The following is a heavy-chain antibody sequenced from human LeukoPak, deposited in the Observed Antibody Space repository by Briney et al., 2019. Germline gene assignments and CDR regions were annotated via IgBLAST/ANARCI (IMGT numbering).Heavy chain of an antibody. D-gene: IGHD3/OR15-3a*01. J-gene: IGHJ4*02. CDR1: GFTVSNNY. CDR2: IYSSGNT. Sequence: GGSLRLSCAASGFTVSNNYMSWVRQAPGKGLEWVSVIYSSGNTYYADSVKGRFTISRDNSKNTLYLQMNSQRAEDTAVYYCARDGLDRGSREYYFDFWGQGTLTTVSS. V-gene: IGHV3-53*01. CDR3: ARDGLDRGSREYYFDF.